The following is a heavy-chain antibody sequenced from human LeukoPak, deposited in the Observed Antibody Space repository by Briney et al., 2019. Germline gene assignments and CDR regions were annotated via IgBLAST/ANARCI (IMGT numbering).Heavy chain of an antibody. CDR3: ARAYYDSIYNWFDP. Sequence: PSETLSLNCTVSGGSISSGGYYWSWIRQHPGKGLEWIGYIYYSGSTYYNPSLKSRVTISVDTSKNQFSLKLSSVTAADTAVYYCARAYYDSIYNWFDPWGQGTLVTVSS. V-gene: IGHV4-31*03. D-gene: IGHD3-22*01. CDR1: GGSISSGGYY. J-gene: IGHJ5*02. CDR2: IYYSGST.